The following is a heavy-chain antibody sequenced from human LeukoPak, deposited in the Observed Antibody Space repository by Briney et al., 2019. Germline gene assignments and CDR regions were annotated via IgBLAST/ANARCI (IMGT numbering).Heavy chain of an antibody. CDR2: ISYDGSNK. V-gene: IGHV3-30*04. CDR3: ARDVPMYYYDSSGSFDY. J-gene: IGHJ4*02. Sequence: GGSLRLSCAASGFTFSSYAMHWVRQAPGKGLEWVAVISYDGSNKYYTDSVKGRFTISRDNSKNTLYLQMNSLRAEDTAVYYCARDVPMYYYDSSGSFDYWGQGTLVTVSS. D-gene: IGHD3-22*01. CDR1: GFTFSSYA.